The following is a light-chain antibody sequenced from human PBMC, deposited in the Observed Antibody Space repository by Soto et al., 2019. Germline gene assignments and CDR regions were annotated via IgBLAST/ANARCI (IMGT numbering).Light chain of an antibody. J-gene: IGKJ3*01. CDR3: QQYGSSPFT. CDR1: LSVSSSN. V-gene: IGKV3-20*01. CDR2: GAS. Sequence: EIVLTQSPGTLSLSPGERATLSCRASLSVSSSNLAWYQQKPGQAPRLLIYGASSRATGIPDRFSGSGSGADFTLTINRLEPEDFAAYYCQQYGSSPFTFGPGTKVDIK.